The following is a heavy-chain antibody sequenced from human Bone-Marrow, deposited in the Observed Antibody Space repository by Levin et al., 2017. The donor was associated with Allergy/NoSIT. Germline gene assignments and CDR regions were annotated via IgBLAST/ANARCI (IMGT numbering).Heavy chain of an antibody. D-gene: IGHD3-10*01. Sequence: GESLKISCAASGFTFSSYSMNWVRQAPGKGLEWVSSISSSSSYIYYADSVKGRFTISRDNAKNSLYLQMNSLRAEDTAVYYCARDLGYGSGSYFYFDLWGRGTLVTVSS. J-gene: IGHJ2*01. CDR3: ARDLGYGSGSYFYFDL. CDR2: ISSSSSYI. V-gene: IGHV3-21*01. CDR1: GFTFSSYS.